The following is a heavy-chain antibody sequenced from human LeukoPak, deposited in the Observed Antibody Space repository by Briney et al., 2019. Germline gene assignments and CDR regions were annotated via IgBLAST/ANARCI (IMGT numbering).Heavy chain of an antibody. CDR2: ISSSGSTI. V-gene: IGHV3-48*03. D-gene: IGHD5-12*01. Sequence: GGSLKLSRAASGFTFSRYEMNWVRQAPGKGREGGSYISSSGSTIYYAESLKGRFTISRDNAKNSLYLQMNSLRAEDTAVYYCTRNSGYDSDANFYYWGQGTLVTVSA. J-gene: IGHJ4*02. CDR1: GFTFSRYE. CDR3: TRNSGYDSDANFYY.